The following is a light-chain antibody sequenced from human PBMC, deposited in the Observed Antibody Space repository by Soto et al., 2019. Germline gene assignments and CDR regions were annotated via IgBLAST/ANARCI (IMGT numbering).Light chain of an antibody. CDR2: GAS. CDR3: QQDNTWPPLT. Sequence: EIVMTQSPATLSVSPGERATLSCRASQSVSSNLAWYQQKPGQAPRLLIFGASTRATGIPARFSGSGSGTEFTLTISSLQSEDFAVYYCQQDNTWPPLTFGPGTRLDIK. CDR1: QSVSSN. V-gene: IGKV3-15*01. J-gene: IGKJ5*01.